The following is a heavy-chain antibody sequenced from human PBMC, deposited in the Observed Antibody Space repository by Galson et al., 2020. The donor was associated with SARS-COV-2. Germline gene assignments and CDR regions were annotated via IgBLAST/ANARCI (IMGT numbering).Heavy chain of an antibody. D-gene: IGHD3-22*01. CDR3: TTVGEYYDDGSGYYQTSYHFDH. CDR1: GFTFSNAW. V-gene: IGHV3-15*01. CDR2: IKSKTDAGTT. Sequence: GGSLRLSCAASGFTFSNAWMSWVRQAPGKGLEWVGRIKSKTDAGTTDYAAPVKGRFTISRDDSKNTLYLQMNSLKTEDTAVYYCTTVGEYYDDGSGYYQTSYHFDHWGQGTLVTVSS. J-gene: IGHJ4*02.